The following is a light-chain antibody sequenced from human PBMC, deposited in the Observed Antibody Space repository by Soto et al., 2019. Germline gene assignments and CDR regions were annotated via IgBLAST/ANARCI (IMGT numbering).Light chain of an antibody. CDR2: DAS. CDR1: QSISSW. V-gene: IGKV1-5*01. Sequence: DIQMTQTPSTLSASVGDRVTIACRASQSISSWLAWYQQKPGKAPKPLIYDASSLESGVPSRFSGSGSGTEFTLTISSLQPDDVATYYCQQYNSYPLTFGGGTKVDIK. J-gene: IGKJ4*01. CDR3: QQYNSYPLT.